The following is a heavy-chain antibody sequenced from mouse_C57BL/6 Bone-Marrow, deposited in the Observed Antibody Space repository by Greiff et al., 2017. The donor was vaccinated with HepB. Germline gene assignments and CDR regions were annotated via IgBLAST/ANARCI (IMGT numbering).Heavy chain of an antibody. V-gene: IGHV5-2*01. CDR1: VYEFPSHD. CDR2: INSDGGST. D-gene: IGHD2-2*01. Sequence: DVQLQESGGGLVQPGESLKLSCESNVYEFPSHDMSWVRKTPEKRLELVAAINSDGGSTYYPDTMERRFIISRDNTKKTLYLQMSSLRSEDTALYYCARHGYDPYYYAMDYWGQGTSVTVSS. J-gene: IGHJ4*01. CDR3: ARHGYDPYYYAMDY.